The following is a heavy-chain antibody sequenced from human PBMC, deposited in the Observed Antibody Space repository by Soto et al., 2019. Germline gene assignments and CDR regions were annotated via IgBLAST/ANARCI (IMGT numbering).Heavy chain of an antibody. CDR3: VRDYYYGSASCGFEI. V-gene: IGHV1-2*04. D-gene: IGHD3-10*01. CDR1: GYTFTGYY. J-gene: IGHJ3*02. Sequence: QARLVQSGAEVKKPGASVKVPCKASGYTFTGYYIHWVRQAPGQGLEWTGSINPNRGGANIAQKFQGLCTLTSHTSISTTYMELSRLTSNDTAVCLYVRDYYYGSASCGFEIWGQATMVTVAS. CDR2: INPNRGGA.